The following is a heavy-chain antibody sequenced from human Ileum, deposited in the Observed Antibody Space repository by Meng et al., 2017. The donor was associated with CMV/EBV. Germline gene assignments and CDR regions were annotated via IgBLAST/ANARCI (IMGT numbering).Heavy chain of an antibody. CDR2: VSSDGSRK. J-gene: IGHJ4*02. Sequence: GESLKISCVASGVTFSTSVIHWVRQAPGKGLEWVAVVSSDGSRKYYLDSVRGRFTISRDNSRNTLYLQMNSLTTDDTALYYCARDLLKWNYDSSGPSEHWGQGTLVTVSS. D-gene: IGHD3-22*01. V-gene: IGHV3-30-3*01. CDR1: GVTFSTSV. CDR3: ARDLLKWNYDSSGPSEH.